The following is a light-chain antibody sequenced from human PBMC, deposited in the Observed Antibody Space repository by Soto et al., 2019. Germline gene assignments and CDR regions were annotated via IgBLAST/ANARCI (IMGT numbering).Light chain of an antibody. J-gene: IGKJ4*01. V-gene: IGKV1D-12*01. CDR3: QQANSFPFT. CDR2: AAS. CDR1: QGISSW. Sequence: IQMTQSPSSVSASVGDRVTITCRASQGISSWLGWDQQKPGKAPKLLIYAASSLQSGGPSRFSGSGSGTYFTLTISSLQPEDFATYYCQQANSFPFTFGGGTKVEIK.